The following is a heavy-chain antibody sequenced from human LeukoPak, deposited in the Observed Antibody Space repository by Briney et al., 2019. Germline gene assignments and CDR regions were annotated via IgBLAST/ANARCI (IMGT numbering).Heavy chain of an antibody. J-gene: IGHJ4*02. CDR3: ARPNTEATGYYLDD. V-gene: IGHV1-18*01. Sequence: ASVTVSFTCSGYTVIIYGVNWVRQAPGQGLERMGCVDTYKGSTNYAENLQGTVTVTTDTSTSTVYMALRSLRSDDTAAYYCARPNTEATGYYLDDWGQGTLVTVSS. CDR2: VDTYKGST. D-gene: IGHD1-1*01. CDR1: GYTVIIYG.